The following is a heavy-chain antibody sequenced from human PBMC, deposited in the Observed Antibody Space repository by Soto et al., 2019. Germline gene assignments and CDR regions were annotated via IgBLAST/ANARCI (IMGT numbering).Heavy chain of an antibody. Sequence: GGSLRLSCAASGFTFSSYAMHWVRQAPGKGLEWVAVISYDGSNKYYADSVKGRFTISRDNSKNTLYLQMNSLRAEDTAVYYCARGRRSSWYDWFDPWGQGTLVTVSS. D-gene: IGHD6-13*01. CDR1: GFTFSSYA. CDR2: ISYDGSNK. V-gene: IGHV3-30-3*01. CDR3: ARGRRSSWYDWFDP. J-gene: IGHJ5*02.